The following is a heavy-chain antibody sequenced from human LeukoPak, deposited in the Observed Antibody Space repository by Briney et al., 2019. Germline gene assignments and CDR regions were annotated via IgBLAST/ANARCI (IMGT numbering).Heavy chain of an antibody. D-gene: IGHD4-23*01. J-gene: IGHJ4*02. CDR2: IYTSGST. CDR3: ARGRGYGGFTGYFDY. CDR1: GGSISSGSYY. Sequence: SQTLSLTCTVSGGSISSGSYYWSWIRQPAGKGLEWIGRIYTSGSTNYNPSLKSRVTISVDTSKNQFSLKLSSVTAADTAVYYCARGRGYGGFTGYFDYWGQGTLVTVSS. V-gene: IGHV4-61*02.